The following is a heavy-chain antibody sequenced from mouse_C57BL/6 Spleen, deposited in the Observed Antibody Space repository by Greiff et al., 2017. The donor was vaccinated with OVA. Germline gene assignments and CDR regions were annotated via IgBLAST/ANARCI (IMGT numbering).Heavy chain of an antibody. CDR3: ARLDGFRGYYAMDY. Sequence: EVMLVESGGGLVKPGGSLKLSCAASGFTFSDYGMHWVRQAPEKGLEWVAYISSGSSTIYYADTVKGRFTISRDNAKNTLFLQMTSLRSEDTAMYYCARLDGFRGYYAMDYWGQGTSVTVSS. CDR1: GFTFSDYG. J-gene: IGHJ4*01. D-gene: IGHD2-3*01. CDR2: ISSGSSTI. V-gene: IGHV5-17*01.